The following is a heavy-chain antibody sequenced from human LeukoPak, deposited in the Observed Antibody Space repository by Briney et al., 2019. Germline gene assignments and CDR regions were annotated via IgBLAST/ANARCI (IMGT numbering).Heavy chain of an antibody. V-gene: IGHV3-11*01. CDR1: GFTFSDYY. CDR2: ISSSGSTI. CDR3: ARVISSSSSGGDWFDP. J-gene: IGHJ5*02. D-gene: IGHD6-6*01. Sequence: PGGSLRLSCAASGFTFSDYYMSWIRQAPGKGLEWVSNISSSGSTIYYADSVKGRFTISRDNAKNSLYLQMNSLRAEDTAVYYCARVISSSSSGGDWFDPWGQGTLVTVSS.